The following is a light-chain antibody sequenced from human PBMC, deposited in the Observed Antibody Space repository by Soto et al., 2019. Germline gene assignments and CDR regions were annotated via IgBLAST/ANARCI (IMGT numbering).Light chain of an antibody. Sequence: EIVLTQSPATLSLSPGERATLSCRASQSVSNYLAWYQQKPGQAPRLLIYDASNRATGIPARFSGSGSGTNFTPTFSPLEPEYFAVYYCQQHITRLFLGGGTRGDIK. CDR3: QQHITRLF. CDR2: DAS. CDR1: QSVSNY. J-gene: IGKJ4*01. V-gene: IGKV3-11*01.